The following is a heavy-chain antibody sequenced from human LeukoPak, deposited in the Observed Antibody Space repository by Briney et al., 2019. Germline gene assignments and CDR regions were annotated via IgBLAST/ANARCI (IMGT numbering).Heavy chain of an antibody. V-gene: IGHV4-34*01. CDR2: INHSGST. J-gene: IGHJ4*02. CDR3: ARGSGVDIAATTEVTNFDY. Sequence: SETLSLTCAVYGGSFSGYYWSWIRQPPGKGLEWIGEINHSGSTNYNPSLKSRVTISVDTSKNQFSLKLSSVTAADTAVYYCARGSGVDIAATTEVTNFDYWGQGTLVTVSS. CDR1: GGSFSGYY. D-gene: IGHD5-12*01.